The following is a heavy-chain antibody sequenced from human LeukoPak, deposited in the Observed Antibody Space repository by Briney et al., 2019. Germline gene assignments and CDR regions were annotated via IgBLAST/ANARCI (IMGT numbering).Heavy chain of an antibody. CDR3: AREWGLESSGYYYAY. V-gene: IGHV1-69*01. CDR1: GDTFRRLT. CDR2: ITPIFGTA. Sequence: SVKVSCKASGDTFRRLTISWVRQAPGQGFEWMGGITPIFGTANFAQKFQGRVSITADESTSTAFMELSSLRSEDTAVYYCAREWGLESSGYYYAYWGQGTLVTVSS. J-gene: IGHJ4*02. D-gene: IGHD3-22*01.